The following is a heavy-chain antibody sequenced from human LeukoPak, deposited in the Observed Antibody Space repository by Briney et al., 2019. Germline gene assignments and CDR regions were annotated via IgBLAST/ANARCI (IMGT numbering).Heavy chain of an antibody. D-gene: IGHD4-17*01. Sequence: GGSLRLSCAASGFTFSTYAMSWVRQAPGEGLEWVSTISGSGGSTYYADSVKGRFTISRDNAKNTLYLQMNSLRAEDTAVYYCARVSIYGDSLHWGQGTLVTVSS. CDR3: ARVSIYGDSLH. CDR2: ISGSGGST. V-gene: IGHV3-23*01. J-gene: IGHJ4*02. CDR1: GFTFSTYA.